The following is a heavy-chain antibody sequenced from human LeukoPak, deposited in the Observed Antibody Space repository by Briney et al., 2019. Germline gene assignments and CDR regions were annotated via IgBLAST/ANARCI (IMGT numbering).Heavy chain of an antibody. Sequence: ASVKVSCKASGYTFTSYDINWVRQATGQGLEWMGWMNPNSGNTGYAQKFQGRVTMTRNTSISTAYMELSSLRSEDTAVYYCARDSRIAAAGIGQFDYWGQGTLVTVSS. CDR2: MNPNSGNT. CDR3: ARDSRIAAAGIGQFDY. D-gene: IGHD6-13*01. V-gene: IGHV1-8*01. CDR1: GYTFTSYD. J-gene: IGHJ4*02.